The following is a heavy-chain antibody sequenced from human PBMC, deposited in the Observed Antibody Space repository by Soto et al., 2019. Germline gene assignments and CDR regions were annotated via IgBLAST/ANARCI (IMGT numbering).Heavy chain of an antibody. CDR1: GFTFSSYW. Sequence: GSLRLSCAASGFTFSSYWMSWVRQAPGKGLEWVANIKQDGSEKYYVDSVKGRFTISRDNAKNSLYLKMNSLRADDTAVYYCARDHLPLKATYYDYVWVLGSYYGYYYYGMDVWGQGTTVTVSS. CDR3: ARDHLPLKATYYDYVWVLGSYYGYYYYGMDV. J-gene: IGHJ6*02. V-gene: IGHV3-7*03. CDR2: IKQDGSEK. D-gene: IGHD3-16*01.